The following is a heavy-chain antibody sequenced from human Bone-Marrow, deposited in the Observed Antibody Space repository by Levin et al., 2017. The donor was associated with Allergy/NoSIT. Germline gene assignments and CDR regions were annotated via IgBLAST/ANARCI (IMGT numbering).Heavy chain of an antibody. V-gene: IGHV3-9*01. CDR3: AKDITINYIGAIGMDV. Sequence: GGSLRLSCAASGFTFDDYAMHWVRQAPGKGLEWVSGISWNSGSIGYADSVKGRFTISRDNAKNSLYLQMNSLRAEDTALYYCAKDITINYIGAIGMDVWGQGTTVTVSS. J-gene: IGHJ6*02. CDR1: GFTFDDYA. D-gene: IGHD4-11*01. CDR2: ISWNSGSI.